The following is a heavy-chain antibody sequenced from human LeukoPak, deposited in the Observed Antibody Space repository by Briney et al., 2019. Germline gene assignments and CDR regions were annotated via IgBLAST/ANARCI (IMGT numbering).Heavy chain of an antibody. CDR2: IYYSGST. CDR1: GGSISSYY. CDR3: ARESPRGVVVF. V-gene: IGHV4-59*01. J-gene: IGHJ4*02. Sequence: SETLSLTCTVSGGSISSYYWSWIRQSPGKGLEWIGYIYYSGSTNYNPSLKSRVTISVDTSKNQFSLKLSSVTAADTAVYYCARESPRGVVVFWGQGTLVTVSS. D-gene: IGHD2-2*01.